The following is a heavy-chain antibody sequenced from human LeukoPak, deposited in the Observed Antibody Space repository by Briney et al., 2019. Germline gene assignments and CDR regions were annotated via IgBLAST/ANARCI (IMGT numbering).Heavy chain of an antibody. Sequence: ASVKVSCKASGYTFTSYGISWVRQAPGQGLEWMGWISAYNGNTNYAQKLQGRVTMTTDTSTSTAYMELRSLRSDDTAVYYCARGRLTVPAAKAGVWWFDPWGQGTLVTVSS. D-gene: IGHD2-2*01. CDR1: GYTFTSYG. J-gene: IGHJ5*02. CDR2: ISAYNGNT. V-gene: IGHV1-18*01. CDR3: ARGRLTVPAAKAGVWWFDP.